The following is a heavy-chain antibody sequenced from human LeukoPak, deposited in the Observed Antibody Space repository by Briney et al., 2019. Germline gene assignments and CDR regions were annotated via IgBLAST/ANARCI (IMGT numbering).Heavy chain of an antibody. Sequence: PGGSLRLSCAASGFIFSSYSMNWVRQAPRKGLEWISYISSSSSTIFYADSVKGRFTISRDNAKNSLYLQMNSLRDEDTAVYYCARDPGNWGTVFDYWGQGTLVTVSS. CDR1: GFIFSSYS. CDR3: ARDPGNWGTVFDY. D-gene: IGHD7-27*01. V-gene: IGHV3-48*02. J-gene: IGHJ4*02. CDR2: ISSSSSTI.